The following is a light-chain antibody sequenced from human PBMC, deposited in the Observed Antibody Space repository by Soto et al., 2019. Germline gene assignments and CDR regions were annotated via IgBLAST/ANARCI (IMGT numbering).Light chain of an antibody. V-gene: IGLV2-8*01. Sequence: QSALTQPPSASGSPGQSVTISCTGTSSDVGGYKYVSWYQQHPGKAPKLMISEVSKRPSGVPDRFSGSKSGNTASLTVSGLQAEDEADYNCSSFAGNNNLVFGGGTKLTVL. CDR1: SSDVGGYKY. CDR3: SSFAGNNNLV. CDR2: EVS. J-gene: IGLJ2*01.